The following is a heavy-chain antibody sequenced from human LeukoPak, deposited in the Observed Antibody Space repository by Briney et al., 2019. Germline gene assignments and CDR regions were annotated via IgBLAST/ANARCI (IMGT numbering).Heavy chain of an antibody. Sequence: GGSLRLSCAASELTVSSNCMTWVRQAPGKGLEWVSFIYSDSSTYYADSVRGRFTISRDNSKNTLYLQMNSLRAEDTAVYYCARDHPTVAVFDYWGQGTLVTVSS. J-gene: IGHJ4*02. V-gene: IGHV3-66*01. CDR3: ARDHPTVAVFDY. CDR1: ELTVSSNC. CDR2: IYSDSST. D-gene: IGHD4-23*01.